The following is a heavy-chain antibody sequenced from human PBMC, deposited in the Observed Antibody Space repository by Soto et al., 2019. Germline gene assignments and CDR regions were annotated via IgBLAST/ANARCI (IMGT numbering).Heavy chain of an antibody. CDR3: AREGDLWFGIDY. J-gene: IGHJ4*02. CDR1: GFTFRSYA. V-gene: IGHV3-30-3*01. CDR2: ISHDGINK. Sequence: QVQLVESGGGVVQPGRSLRLSCAASGFTFRSYAMHWVRQAPGKGLEWVAVISHDGINKYDADSVKGRFTISRDNSKNNLYLQMSSLRPGDTAVYYCAREGDLWFGIDYWGQGTLVTVSS. D-gene: IGHD3-10*01.